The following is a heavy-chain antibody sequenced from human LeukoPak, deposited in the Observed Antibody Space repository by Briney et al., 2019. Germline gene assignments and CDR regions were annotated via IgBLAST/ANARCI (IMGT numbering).Heavy chain of an antibody. Sequence: GGSLRLSCAASGFTFSSNSMNWVRQAPGKGLEWVSSVSSDSTYIYYADSVKGRFTISRDSAKNSLYLQMNSLRAEDTAVYYCARDWFGELLCPTFDYWGQGTLVTVSS. CDR2: VSSDSTYI. CDR3: ARDWFGELLCPTFDY. V-gene: IGHV3-21*01. J-gene: IGHJ4*02. CDR1: GFTFSSNS. D-gene: IGHD3-10*01.